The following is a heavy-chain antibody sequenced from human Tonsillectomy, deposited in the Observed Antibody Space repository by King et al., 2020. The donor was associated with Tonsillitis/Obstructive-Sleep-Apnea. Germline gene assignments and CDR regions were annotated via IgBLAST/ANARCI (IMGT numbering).Heavy chain of an antibody. CDR1: GYTFTSYY. J-gene: IGHJ6*03. Sequence: QLVQSGAEVKKPGASVKVSCKASGYTFTSYYMHWVRQAPGQGLEWMGIINPGGGSTSYAQKFQGRVTMTRDTSTSTVYMELSSLRSEDTAVYYCAREGVPAAYYYYYYMDVWGKGTTVTVSS. CDR3: AREGVPAAYYYYYYMDV. D-gene: IGHD2-2*01. CDR2: INPGGGST. V-gene: IGHV1-46*01.